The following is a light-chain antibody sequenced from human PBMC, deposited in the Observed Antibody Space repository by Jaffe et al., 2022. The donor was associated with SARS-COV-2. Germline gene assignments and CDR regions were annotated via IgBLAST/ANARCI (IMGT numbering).Light chain of an antibody. CDR1: QSVRNY. CDR2: GAA. CDR3: QQSYDTPYT. V-gene: IGKV1-39*01. J-gene: IGKJ2*01. Sequence: DIQMTQSPSSLSASVGDRVTITCRTSQSVRNYLNWYQLKPGKAPNLLIYGAATLQSGVSSRFSGSGSGTDFTLTISSLQPEDFATYYCQQSYDTPYTFGQGTKLEIK.